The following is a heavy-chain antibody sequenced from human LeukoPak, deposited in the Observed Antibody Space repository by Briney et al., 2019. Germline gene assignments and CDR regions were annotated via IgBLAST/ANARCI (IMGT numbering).Heavy chain of an antibody. V-gene: IGHV4-39*01. J-gene: IGHJ4*02. CDR1: GGSISSSSYY. Sequence: SETLSPTCTVSGGSISSSSYYWGWIRQPPGKGLEWIGSIYYSGSTYYNPSLKSRVTISVDTSKNQFSLKLSSVTAADTAVYCCARHEIPYFDYWGQGTLVTVSS. CDR2: IYYSGST. CDR3: ARHEIPYFDY.